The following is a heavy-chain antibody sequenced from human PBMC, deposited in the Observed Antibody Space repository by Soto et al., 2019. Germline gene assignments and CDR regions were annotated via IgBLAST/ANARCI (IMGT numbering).Heavy chain of an antibody. CDR2: ISGSGGST. CDR1: GFTFSSYA. Sequence: QPGGSLRLSCAASGFTFSSYAMSWVRQAPGKGLEWVSAISGSGGSTYYADSVKGRFTISRDNSKNTLYLQMNSLRAEDTAVYYCAKDLPRITMVRGSYYGMDVWGQGTTVTVSS. CDR3: AKDLPRITMVRGSYYGMDV. D-gene: IGHD3-10*01. V-gene: IGHV3-23*01. J-gene: IGHJ6*02.